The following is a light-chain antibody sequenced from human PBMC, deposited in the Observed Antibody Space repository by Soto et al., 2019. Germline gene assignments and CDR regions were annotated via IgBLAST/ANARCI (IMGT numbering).Light chain of an antibody. V-gene: IGLV2-14*01. CDR1: SSDVGGYNY. Sequence: QSVLTQPASVSGSPGQSITISCTGTSSDVGGYNYVSRYQQHPGKAPKLMNYAVSNRPSGVSTRFSGSKSGNTASLTISGLQAEDEADYHCSSYTTSSTLLYVFGTGTKLTVL. J-gene: IGLJ1*01. CDR3: SSYTTSSTLLYV. CDR2: AVS.